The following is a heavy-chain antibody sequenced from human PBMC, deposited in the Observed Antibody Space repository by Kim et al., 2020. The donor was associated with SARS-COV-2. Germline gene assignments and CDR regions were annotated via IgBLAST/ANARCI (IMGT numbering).Heavy chain of an antibody. J-gene: IGHJ6*02. Sequence: KSRITINTDTSKNQFYLQLNSVTPEDTAVYYCARSNLEWLPIYYYAGMDVWGQGTTVTVSS. V-gene: IGHV6-1*01. D-gene: IGHD3-3*01. CDR3: ARSNLEWLPIYYYAGMDV.